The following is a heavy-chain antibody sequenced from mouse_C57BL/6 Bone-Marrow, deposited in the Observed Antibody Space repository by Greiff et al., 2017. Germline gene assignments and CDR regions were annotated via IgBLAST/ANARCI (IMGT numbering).Heavy chain of an antibody. Sequence: QVQLKQSGPELVKPGASVKISCKASGYAFSSSWMNWVKQRPGKGLEWIGRIYPGDGDTNYNGKFKGKATLTADKSSSTAYMQLSSLTSEDSAVYFCESESTTVVARDYWGQGTTLTVSS. CDR3: ESESTTVVARDY. D-gene: IGHD1-1*01. CDR1: GYAFSSSW. V-gene: IGHV1-82*01. J-gene: IGHJ2*01. CDR2: IYPGDGDT.